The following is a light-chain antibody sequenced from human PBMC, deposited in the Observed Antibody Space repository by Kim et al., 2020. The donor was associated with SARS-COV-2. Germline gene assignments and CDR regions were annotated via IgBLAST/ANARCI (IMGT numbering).Light chain of an antibody. CDR2: EVS. J-gene: IGLJ3*02. V-gene: IGLV2-8*01. CDR3: SSYAGSNNLL. Sequence: GQSVTIPCTGTSSDVSSYNYVSGYQQQPGKAPKLIIYEVSKRPSGVPDRFSGSKSGNTASLTVSGLQAEDEADYYCSSYAGSNNLLFGGGTKLTVL. CDR1: SSDVSSYNY.